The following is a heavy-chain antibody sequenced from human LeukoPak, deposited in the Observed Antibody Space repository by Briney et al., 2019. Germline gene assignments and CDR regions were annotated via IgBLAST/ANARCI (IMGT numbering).Heavy chain of an antibody. CDR3: AKWGDYDILTGYYVSDF. J-gene: IGHJ4*02. CDR1: GFIFRNYA. V-gene: IGHV3-23*01. D-gene: IGHD3-9*01. Sequence: GASLRLSCAASGFIFRNYAMSWVRQAPGKGLEWVSAITGSGDTTYYADSVKGRFTISRDNSKNTLYVEMNTLRAEDTAVYYCAKWGDYDILTGYYVSDFWGQGTLVTVS. CDR2: ITGSGDTT.